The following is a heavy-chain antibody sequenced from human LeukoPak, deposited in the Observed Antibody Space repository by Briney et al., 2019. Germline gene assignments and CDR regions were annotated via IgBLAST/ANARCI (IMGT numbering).Heavy chain of an antibody. D-gene: IGHD1-26*01. CDR2: MNPNSGNT. J-gene: IGHJ5*02. CDR3: ARGPRVGATTHDP. Sequence: ASVKVSCQASGCTFTSYDINWVRQATGQGLEWMGWMNPNSGNTGYAQKFQGRVTMTRNTSISTAYMELSSLRSEDTAVYYCARGPRVGATTHDPWGQGTLVTVSS. V-gene: IGHV1-8*01. CDR1: GCTFTSYD.